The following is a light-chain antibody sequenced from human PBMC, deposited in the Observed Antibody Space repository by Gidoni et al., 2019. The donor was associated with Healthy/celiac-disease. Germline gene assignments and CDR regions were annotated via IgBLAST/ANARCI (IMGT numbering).Light chain of an antibody. CDR2: GAS. Sequence: ELVLTQPPATLSVSPGERATLSCRASQSVSSNLTWYQQKPGQAPRLLIYGASTRAPGIPARFSGSGSGRELTLTNSSLQSEDCAVYYCQQYNNWPPWLTFGGGTKVEIK. J-gene: IGKJ4*01. CDR3: QQYNNWPPWLT. CDR1: QSVSSN. V-gene: IGKV3-15*01.